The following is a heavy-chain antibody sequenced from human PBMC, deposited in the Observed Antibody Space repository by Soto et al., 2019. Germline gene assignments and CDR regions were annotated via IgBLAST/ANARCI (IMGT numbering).Heavy chain of an antibody. J-gene: IGHJ4*02. CDR1: GSSFRYYY. CDR3: TGGQDNLAVNFDY. Sequence: PGGSLRLSCAASGSSFRYYYMSWIRQSPGKGLEWLSYITSSSSYTHYADSVKGRFTISRDNAKNSLYLQMNSLRAEDTAVYYCTGGQDNLAVNFDYWGQGTPVTVSS. CDR2: ITSSSSYT. D-gene: IGHD1-1*01. V-gene: IGHV3-11*03.